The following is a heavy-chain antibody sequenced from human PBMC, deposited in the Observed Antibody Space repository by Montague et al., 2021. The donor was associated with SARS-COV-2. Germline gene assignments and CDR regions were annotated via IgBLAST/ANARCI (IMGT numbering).Heavy chain of an antibody. CDR3: ARGTAVAPRSAFDY. Sequence: SETLSLTCTVSDGSISSSTYYWGWIRQPPGKGLEWIGSIYYSGSTYYNPSLKSRVTISVDTSKNQFSLKLSSVTAADTAVYYCARGTAVAPRSAFDYWGQGTVLTVSS. D-gene: IGHD2-15*01. CDR1: DGSISSSTYY. CDR2: IYYSGST. V-gene: IGHV4-39*01. J-gene: IGHJ3*01.